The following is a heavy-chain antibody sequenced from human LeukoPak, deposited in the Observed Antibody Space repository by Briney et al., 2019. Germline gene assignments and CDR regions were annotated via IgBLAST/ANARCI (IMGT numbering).Heavy chain of an antibody. D-gene: IGHD1-26*01. J-gene: IGHJ4*02. CDR2: IYHSGST. V-gene: IGHV4-30-2*01. Sequence: MASETLSLTCAVPGGSISSGGYSWSWIRQPPGKGLEWIGYIYHSGSTYYNPSLKSRVTISVDRSKNQFSLKLSSVTAADTAVYYCARSPGGWGQYYFDYWGQGTLVTVSS. CDR1: GGSISSGGYS. CDR3: ARSPGGWGQYYFDY.